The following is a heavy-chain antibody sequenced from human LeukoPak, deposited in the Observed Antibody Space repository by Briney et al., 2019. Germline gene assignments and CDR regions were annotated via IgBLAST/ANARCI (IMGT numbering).Heavy chain of an antibody. V-gene: IGHV3-74*01. Sequence: GGSLRLSCAASGFTFSSYWMHWVRQAPGKGLVWVSHIKTDRSSTNYADSVKGRFTISRDNAKNTLYLQMNSLRAEDTAVYYCARERREYNWFDPWGQGTLVTVSS. D-gene: IGHD3-10*01. J-gene: IGHJ5*02. CDR2: IKTDRSST. CDR3: ARERREYNWFDP. CDR1: GFTFSSYW.